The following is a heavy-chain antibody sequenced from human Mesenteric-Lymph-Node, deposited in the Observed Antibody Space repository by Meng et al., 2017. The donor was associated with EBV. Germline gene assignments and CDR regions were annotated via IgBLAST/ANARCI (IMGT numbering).Heavy chain of an antibody. V-gene: IGHV3-21*01. J-gene: IGHJ2*01. Sequence: EVVLVESGGXPVKPGXTLRLSCAASGFSFSSYNMNWVRQAPGKGLEWVSSISSSSTYIYYADSVKGRFTISRDNAKNSLYLQMNSLRAEDTAVYYCARDGGFRYFDLRGRGTLVTVSS. D-gene: IGHD2-15*01. CDR1: GFSFSSYN. CDR2: ISSSSTYI. CDR3: ARDGGFRYFDL.